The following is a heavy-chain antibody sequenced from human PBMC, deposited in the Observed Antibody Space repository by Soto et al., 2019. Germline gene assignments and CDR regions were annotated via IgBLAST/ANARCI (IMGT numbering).Heavy chain of an antibody. CDR1: GRSISSVGYY. CDR3: ATIVVPALSLDY. CDR2: IYYTGNT. D-gene: IGHD2-2*01. J-gene: IGHJ4*02. Sequence: PSETLSLTCAVSGRSISSVGYYWIWVPQHPGKGLEWIGYIYYTGNTNYNPSLKNRVTISVDTSKNRFYLKLSSVTAADTAVYYCATIVVPALSLDYWGQGTLVTVSS. V-gene: IGHV4-61*08.